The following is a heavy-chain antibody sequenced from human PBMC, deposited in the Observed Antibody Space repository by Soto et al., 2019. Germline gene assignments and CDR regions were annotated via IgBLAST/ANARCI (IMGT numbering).Heavy chain of an antibody. CDR1: GFTFSSYG. CDR2: ISYDGSNK. CDR3: AKDSGYYDSSGFDAFDI. Sequence: PGGSLRLSCAASGFTFSSYGMHWVRQAPGKGLEWVSVISYDGSNKYYAGPVKGRFSNARDNSKNKKYLQMNSLRDEDTAVYYCAKDSGYYDSSGFDAFDIWGQGTMVTV. D-gene: IGHD3-22*01. V-gene: IGHV3-30*18. J-gene: IGHJ3*02.